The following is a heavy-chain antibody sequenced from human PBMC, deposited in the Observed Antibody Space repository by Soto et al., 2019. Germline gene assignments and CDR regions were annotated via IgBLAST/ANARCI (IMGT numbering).Heavy chain of an antibody. D-gene: IGHD5-18*01. CDR3: ARDRLMATAGTARRYFGLGV. J-gene: IGHJ6*02. Sequence: TSETLSLTCTVSGGSIRSGGYYWSWVRQSPRRGLEWIGNIYYSGSTYYNPSPKSRLTISVDTSKNQFSLNLSSVTAADTAVYYCARDRLMATAGTARRYFGLGVWGQGTTVTVSS. V-gene: IGHV4-31*03. CDR1: GGSIRSGGYY. CDR2: IYYSGST.